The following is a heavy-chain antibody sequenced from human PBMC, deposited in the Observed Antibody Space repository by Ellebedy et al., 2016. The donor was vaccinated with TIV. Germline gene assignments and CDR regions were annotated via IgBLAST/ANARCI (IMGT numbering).Heavy chain of an antibody. CDR3: AKDRTPGDGYWVFDF. CDR1: GFSFSSYA. J-gene: IGHJ4*02. V-gene: IGHV3-23*01. Sequence: PGGSLRLSCAASGFSFSSYAMSWVRQAPGKGLEWVSGIVGRGGSRYAASVKGRFTISRDNSKSTLDLQMSSLRAEDTAVYYCAKDRTPGDGYWVFDFWGQGTLVTVST. CDR2: IVGRGGSR. D-gene: IGHD5-18*01.